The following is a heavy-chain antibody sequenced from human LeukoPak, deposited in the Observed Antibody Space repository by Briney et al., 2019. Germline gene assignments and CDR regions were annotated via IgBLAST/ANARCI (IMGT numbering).Heavy chain of an antibody. Sequence: SETLSLTCTVSGGSISSSSYYWGWIRQPPGKGLEWIGSIYYSGSTYYNPSLKSRVTISVDTSKNQFSLKLSSVTAADTAVYYCASTSIAARKYYYYYGMDVWGQGTTVTVSS. J-gene: IGHJ6*02. D-gene: IGHD6-6*01. CDR3: ASTSIAARKYYYYYGMDV. CDR1: GGSISSSSYY. CDR2: IYYSGST. V-gene: IGHV4-39*01.